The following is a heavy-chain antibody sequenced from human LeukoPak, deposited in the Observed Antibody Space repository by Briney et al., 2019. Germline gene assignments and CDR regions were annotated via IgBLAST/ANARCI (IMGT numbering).Heavy chain of an antibody. J-gene: IGHJ4*02. Sequence: SETLSLTCTVSGGSIDIYYWSWIRQPPGKGLEWIGYIYYTGSTEYHPSLKSRVTISLDTSKNQFSLKLTSVTAADTAVCYCARVYQSAESYFDYWGQGNLVSVSS. V-gene: IGHV4-59*01. CDR3: ARVYQSAESYFDY. D-gene: IGHD2-2*01. CDR2: IYYTGST. CDR1: GGSIDIYY.